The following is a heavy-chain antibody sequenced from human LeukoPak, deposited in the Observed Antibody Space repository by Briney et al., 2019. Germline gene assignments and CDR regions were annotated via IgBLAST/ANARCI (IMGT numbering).Heavy chain of an antibody. J-gene: IGHJ4*02. CDR3: AKVGVRGATTSVSIDY. D-gene: IGHD1-26*01. Sequence: PGRSLRLSCAASGFTFSSYGMHWVRQAPGKGPEWVAVIWYDGSNKYYADSVKGRFTISRDNSKNTLYLQMNSLRAEDTAVYYCAKVGVRGATTSVSIDYWGQGTLVTVSS. CDR1: GFTFSSYG. CDR2: IWYDGSNK. V-gene: IGHV3-33*06.